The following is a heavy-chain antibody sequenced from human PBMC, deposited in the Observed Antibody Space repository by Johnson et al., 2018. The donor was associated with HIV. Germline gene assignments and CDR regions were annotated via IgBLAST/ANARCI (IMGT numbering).Heavy chain of an antibody. CDR1: GFTFDDHG. D-gene: IGHD3-16*02. V-gene: IGHV3-7*01. J-gene: IGHJ3*02. CDR3: ARVRASGGGSYPKDAFDI. Sequence: VQLVESGGGVVRPGGSLRLSCAASGFTFDDHGMSWVRQAPGKGLEWVANINQDGSEKDYVDSVKGRFTISRDIAKNSLYLQMSGLRAEDTAVYYCARVRASGGGSYPKDAFDIWGQGTMVTVAS. CDR2: INQDGSEK.